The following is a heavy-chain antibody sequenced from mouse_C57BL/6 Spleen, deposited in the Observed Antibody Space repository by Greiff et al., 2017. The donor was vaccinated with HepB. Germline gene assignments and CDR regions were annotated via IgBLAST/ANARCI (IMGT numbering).Heavy chain of an antibody. D-gene: IGHD1-1*01. J-gene: IGHJ4*01. CDR3: AISFITTVVAEAMDY. CDR1: GFTFSDYG. CDR2: ISSGSSTI. Sequence: EVKLVESGGGLVKPGGSLKLSCAASGFTFSDYGMHWVRQAPEKGLEWVAYISSGSSTIYYADTVKGRFTISRDNAKNTLFLQMTSLRSEDTAMYYCAISFITTVVAEAMDYWGQGTSVTVSS. V-gene: IGHV5-17*01.